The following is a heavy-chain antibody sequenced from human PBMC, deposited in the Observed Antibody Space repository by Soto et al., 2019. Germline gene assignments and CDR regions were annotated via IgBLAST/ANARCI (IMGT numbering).Heavy chain of an antibody. CDR3: AKDPRGVDIVATRVFDY. CDR2: ISYDGSNK. CDR1: GFTFSSYG. V-gene: IGHV3-30*18. Sequence: GGSLRLSCAASGFTFSSYGMHWVRQAPGKGLEWVAVISYDGSNKYYADSVKGRFTISRDNSKNTLYLQMNSLRAEDTAVYYCAKDPRGVDIVATRVFDYWGQGTLVTVSS. D-gene: IGHD5-12*01. J-gene: IGHJ4*02.